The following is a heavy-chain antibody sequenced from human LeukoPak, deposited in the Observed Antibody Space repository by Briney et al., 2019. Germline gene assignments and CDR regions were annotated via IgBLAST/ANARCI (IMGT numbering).Heavy chain of an antibody. CDR3: ARVTIRITPNWYFDL. D-gene: IGHD3-3*01. V-gene: IGHV4-59*01. CDR1: GGSISSYY. J-gene: IGHJ2*01. CDR2: IYYSGST. Sequence: SETLSLTCTVSGGSISSYYWSWIRQPPGKGLEWIGYIYYSGSTNYNPSLKSRVTISVDTSKNQFSLKLSSVTAADTAVYYCARVTIRITPNWYFDLWGRGTLVTVSS.